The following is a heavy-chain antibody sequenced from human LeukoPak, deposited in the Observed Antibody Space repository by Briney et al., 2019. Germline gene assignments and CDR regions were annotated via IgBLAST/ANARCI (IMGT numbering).Heavy chain of an antibody. D-gene: IGHD2-2*01. CDR2: IWYDGSNK. Sequence: GRSLRLSCAASGFTFSSYGMHWVRQAPGKGLEWVGGIWYDGSNKYYADSVKGRFTLSRDNSKNTLYLQMNSLRAEDTAVYYCARDLLGYCSSTSCPNTGFPDYWGQGTLVTVSS. V-gene: IGHV3-33*01. CDR3: ARDLLGYCSSTSCPNTGFPDY. J-gene: IGHJ4*02. CDR1: GFTFSSYG.